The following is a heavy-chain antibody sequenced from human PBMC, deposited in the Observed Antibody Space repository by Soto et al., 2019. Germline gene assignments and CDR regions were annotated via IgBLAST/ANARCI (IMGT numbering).Heavy chain of an antibody. CDR3: AKNYDFWSGHFDY. CDR1: GGTFSIYA. J-gene: IGHJ4*02. Sequence: SVNLSCKASGGTFSIYAISWVRQAPGQGLEWMGGIITIFGTANYAQKFQGRVTITADESTSTAYMELSSLRSEDTAVYYCAKNYDFWSGHFDYWGQGTLVTVSS. CDR2: IITIFGTA. D-gene: IGHD3-3*01. V-gene: IGHV1-69*13.